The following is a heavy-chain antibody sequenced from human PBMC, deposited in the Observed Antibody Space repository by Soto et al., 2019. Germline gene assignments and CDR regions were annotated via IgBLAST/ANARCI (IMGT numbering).Heavy chain of an antibody. D-gene: IGHD7-27*01. Sequence: GGSLRLSCAVSGFTFSSYGMHWVRQAPGKGLEWVAVIWYDGSNKYYADSVKGRFTISRDNSKNTLYLQMNSLRAEDTAVYYCARDHELGIPHMDVWGKGTTVTVSS. V-gene: IGHV3-33*08. J-gene: IGHJ6*03. CDR2: IWYDGSNK. CDR1: GFTFSSYG. CDR3: ARDHELGIPHMDV.